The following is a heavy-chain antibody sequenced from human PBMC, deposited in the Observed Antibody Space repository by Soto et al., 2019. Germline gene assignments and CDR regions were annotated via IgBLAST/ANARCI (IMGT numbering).Heavy chain of an antibody. D-gene: IGHD2-21*01. J-gene: IGHJ6*03. V-gene: IGHV6-1*01. CDR2: TYYRSKWYN. CDR3: ARRVAGPGRSPHYYYYMDV. Sequence: SQTLSLTCAISGDSVSSNSAAWNWIRQSPSRGLEWLGRTYYRSKWYNDYAVSVKNRITINPDTSKNQFSLQLNSVTPEDTAVYYCARRVAGPGRSPHYYYYMDVWGKGTTVTVSS. CDR1: GDSVSSNSAA.